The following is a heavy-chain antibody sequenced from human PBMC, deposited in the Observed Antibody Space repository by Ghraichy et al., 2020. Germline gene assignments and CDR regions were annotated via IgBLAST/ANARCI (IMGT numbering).Heavy chain of an antibody. Sequence: GESLNISCKGSGYTFTSNWIGWVRQMPGKGLEWMGIIYPGDSDTRYSPSFQGQVTISADKSTSTAYLQWSSLKASDTAVYFCARGIAGAVYHFYGVDVWGQGTTVTVSS. D-gene: IGHD6-13*01. V-gene: IGHV5-51*01. CDR1: GYTFTSNW. J-gene: IGHJ6*02. CDR3: ARGIAGAVYHFYGVDV. CDR2: IYPGDSDT.